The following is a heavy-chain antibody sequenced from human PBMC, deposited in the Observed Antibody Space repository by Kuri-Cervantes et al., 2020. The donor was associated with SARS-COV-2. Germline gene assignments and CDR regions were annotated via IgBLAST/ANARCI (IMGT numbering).Heavy chain of an antibody. CDR2: INTNTGNP. V-gene: IGHV7-4-1*02. CDR3: ARVSYAGSSGYYFDY. Sequence: ASVKVSCKASGYTFTSYAMHWVRQAPGQRLEWMGWINTNTGNPTYAQGFTGRFVFSLDTSVSTAYLQISSLKAEDTAVYYCARVSYAGSSGYYFDYWGQGTLVTVSS. J-gene: IGHJ4*02. D-gene: IGHD6-19*01. CDR1: GYTFTSYA.